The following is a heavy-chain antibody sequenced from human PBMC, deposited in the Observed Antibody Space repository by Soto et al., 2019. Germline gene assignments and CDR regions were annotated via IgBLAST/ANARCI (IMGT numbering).Heavy chain of an antibody. V-gene: IGHV3-30*18. CDR1: GFTFSSYA. Sequence: QVQLVESGGGVVQPGRSLRLSCAASGFTFSSYAMHWVRQAPGKGLEWVAVIPYDGNNKYYADSVKGRFTISRDNSKKTLYLQMNSLRAEDTAVYYCAKGVRGGWYGMDVWRQGTTVTVSS. CDR2: IPYDGNNK. CDR3: AKGVRGGWYGMDV. D-gene: IGHD3-10*01. J-gene: IGHJ6*02.